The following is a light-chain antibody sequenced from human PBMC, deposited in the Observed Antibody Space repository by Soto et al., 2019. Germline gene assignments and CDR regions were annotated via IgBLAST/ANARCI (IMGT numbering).Light chain of an antibody. V-gene: IGKV3-20*01. CDR2: GTS. Sequence: EIVLTQNPGTLSLSPGERATLPCRASQSVKSSYLAWYQHKPGQAPRLLIYGTSSRATGIPDRFSGSGSGTDFTLTISRLEPEDFAVYYCQQYGSSITFGQGTRLEIK. CDR1: QSVKSSY. CDR3: QQYGSSIT. J-gene: IGKJ5*01.